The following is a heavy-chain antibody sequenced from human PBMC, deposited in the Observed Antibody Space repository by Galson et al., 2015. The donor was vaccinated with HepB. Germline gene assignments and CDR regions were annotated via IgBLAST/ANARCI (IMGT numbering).Heavy chain of an antibody. J-gene: IGHJ4*02. CDR2: IIPILGIA. V-gene: IGHV1-69*02. CDR1: GGTFSSYT. Sequence: SVKVSCKASGGTFSSYTISWVRQAPGQGLEWMGRIIPILGIANYAQKFQGRVTITADKFTSTAYMELSSLRSEDTAVYYCATLWFGEKTDFDYWGQGTLVTVST. CDR3: ATLWFGEKTDFDY. D-gene: IGHD3-10*01.